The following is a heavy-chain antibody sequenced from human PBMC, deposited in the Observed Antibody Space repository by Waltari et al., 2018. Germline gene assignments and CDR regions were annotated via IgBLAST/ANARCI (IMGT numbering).Heavy chain of an antibody. D-gene: IGHD3-16*01. Sequence: QLVQSGAEVKKPGASVKVSCKGSGYIFSNYGVTWVRQAPGQGLEWMGWISGYNGDAKYEEKFEGRVTMTRDTSTSTAYMEIRSLRSDDTAVYFCARDDVDSSAFGGFWGQGTQVTVSS. V-gene: IGHV1-18*01. J-gene: IGHJ4*02. CDR3: ARDDVDSSAFGGF. CDR2: ISGYNGDA. CDR1: GYIFSNYG.